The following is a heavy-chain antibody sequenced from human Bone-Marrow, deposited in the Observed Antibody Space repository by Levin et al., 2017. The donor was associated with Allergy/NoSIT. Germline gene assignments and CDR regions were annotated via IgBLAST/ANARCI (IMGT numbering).Heavy chain of an antibody. CDR2: INHRGGT. CDR3: AAVNLGRNGYPMDV. D-gene: IGHD3-16*02. Sequence: SQTLSLPCVVYGGSLGGSSWSWIRQSPGKGLEWIGEINHRGGTNHNPSLESRVTVSIDVAGNQFFLRLSSVTAADTAVYFCAAVNLGRNGYPMDVWGQGTSVTVSS. CDR1: GGSLGGSS. J-gene: IGHJ6*02. V-gene: IGHV4-34*01.